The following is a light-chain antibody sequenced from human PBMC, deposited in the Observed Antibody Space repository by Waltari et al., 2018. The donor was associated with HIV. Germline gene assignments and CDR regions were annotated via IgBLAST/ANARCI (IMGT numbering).Light chain of an antibody. CDR3: SSYVNTDTLI. CDR2: EVH. V-gene: IGLV2-14*03. J-gene: IGLJ2*01. Sequence: HSALTQPASVSGSPGQSITISCTGSSTDIGFYNLVSWYQQPPGQAPQLIIYEVHSPPSGVPYRFSGSKSGNTASLTISMLQADDEADYYCSSYVNTDTLIFGGGTKLTVL. CDR1: STDIGFYNL.